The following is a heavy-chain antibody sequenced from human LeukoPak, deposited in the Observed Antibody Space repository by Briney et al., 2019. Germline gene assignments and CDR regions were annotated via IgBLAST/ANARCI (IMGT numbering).Heavy chain of an antibody. D-gene: IGHD3-10*01. J-gene: IGHJ4*02. CDR2: IYFSGIT. V-gene: IGHV4-38-2*01. CDR1: GYSISTGDY. Sequence: PSQTLSLTCDVSGYSISTGDYWDWIRQPPGKGLEWIGSIYFSGITYYNPSLKSRVTISADMSENQFSLRLSSVTAADSAVYYCARLTSSNRGLMITHDYWGQGTLVSVSS. CDR3: ARLTSSNRGLMITHDY.